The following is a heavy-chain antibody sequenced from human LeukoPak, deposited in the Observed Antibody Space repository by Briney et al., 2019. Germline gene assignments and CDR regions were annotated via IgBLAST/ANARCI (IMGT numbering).Heavy chain of an antibody. CDR3: VKQGLTGQLWSDY. CDR1: GFTVNSNH. J-gene: IGHJ4*02. D-gene: IGHD5-18*01. V-gene: IGHV3-66*01. CDR2: IYRSGNT. Sequence: PGGSLRLSCAVSGFTVNSNHMSWVRQAPGKGLEWVSVIYRSGNTNYADSVKGRFTISRDNSKNTLYLQMNSLRTEDTAVYYCVKQGLTGQLWSDYWGQGTLVTVSS.